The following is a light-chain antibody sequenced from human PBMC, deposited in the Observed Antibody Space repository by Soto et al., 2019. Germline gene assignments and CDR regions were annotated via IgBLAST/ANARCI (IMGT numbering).Light chain of an antibody. Sequence: EIVLTQSPGNLSLSPGERATLSCRASQSVSSSYLAWYQQKPGQAPRLLIYGASSRATGIPDRFSGSGSGTDFTLTISILLPEDFAVYYCQQYCSSPLTFGGGTKVDIK. J-gene: IGKJ4*01. CDR1: QSVSSSY. CDR2: GAS. CDR3: QQYCSSPLT. V-gene: IGKV3-20*01.